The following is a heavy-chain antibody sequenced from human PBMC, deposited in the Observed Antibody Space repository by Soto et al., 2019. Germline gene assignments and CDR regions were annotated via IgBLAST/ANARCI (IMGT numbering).Heavy chain of an antibody. Sequence: QVQLVQSGAEVKKPGSSVKVSCKASGGTFSSYTISWVRQAPGQGLEWMGRIIPILGIANYAQKFQGRVTITAEKSTSTAYMELSSLRSEDTAVYYCARVRSSNYVDYVLDYWGQGTLVTVSS. CDR3: ARVRSSNYVDYVLDY. D-gene: IGHD4-17*01. CDR1: GGTFSSYT. V-gene: IGHV1-69*02. J-gene: IGHJ4*02. CDR2: IIPILGIA.